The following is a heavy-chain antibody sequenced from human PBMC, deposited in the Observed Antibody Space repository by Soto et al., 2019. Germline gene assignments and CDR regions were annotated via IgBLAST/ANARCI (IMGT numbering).Heavy chain of an antibody. Sequence: PGESLKISCKGSRYTFTSYCVRCVRQMPGKGLEWMGRIDARDSQTNYSPSFQGHVTISADKSFNTVYLQWSSLKASDTAMYYCARHDFGDYVYSFDNWGQGTLVTVSS. V-gene: IGHV5-10-1*01. J-gene: IGHJ4*02. CDR1: RYTFTSYC. CDR2: IDARDSQT. D-gene: IGHD4-17*01. CDR3: ARHDFGDYVYSFDN.